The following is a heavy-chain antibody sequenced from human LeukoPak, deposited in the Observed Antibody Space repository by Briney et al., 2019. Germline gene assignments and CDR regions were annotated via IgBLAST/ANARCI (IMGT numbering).Heavy chain of an antibody. CDR1: GGSISSDY. J-gene: IGHJ3*02. Sequence: SETLSLTCTVSGGSISSDYWSWIRQPPGKGLEWIGYIHYSGSTNYNPSLKSRVTISVDTSKNQFSLKLSSVTAADTAVYYCTRVYGNYRKAFDIWGQGTMVTVSS. CDR2: IHYSGST. CDR3: TRVYGNYRKAFDI. D-gene: IGHD4-11*01. V-gene: IGHV4-59*12.